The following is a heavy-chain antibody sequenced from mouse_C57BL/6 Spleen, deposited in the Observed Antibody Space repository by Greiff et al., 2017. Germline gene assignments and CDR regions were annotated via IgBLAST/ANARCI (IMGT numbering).Heavy chain of an antibody. CDR2: INPSSGYT. CDR3: ARVNWDPYYFDD. D-gene: IGHD4-1*01. Sequence: QVQLKQSGAELARPGASVKMSCKASGYTFTRYTMPWVKQRPGQGLEWIGYINPSSGYTKYNQKFKDKATLTADKSSSTAYMQLSSLTSEDSAVDYCARVNWDPYYFDDWGQGTTLTVSS. J-gene: IGHJ2*01. V-gene: IGHV1-4*01. CDR1: GYTFTRYT.